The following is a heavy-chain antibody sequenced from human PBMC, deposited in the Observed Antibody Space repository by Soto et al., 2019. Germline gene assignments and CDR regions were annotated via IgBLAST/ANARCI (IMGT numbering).Heavy chain of an antibody. D-gene: IGHD3-10*01. CDR2: IRGSGGGT. J-gene: IGHJ1*01. Sequence: PGGSLRLSCTASGFTFSDYAMSWVRQAPGKGLEWVSGIRGSGGGTYYAGSVKGRFTISRDNSKNTLYLQLNSLRAEDTAVYYCVREFAPGSPHYAYWALRTLVPGSS. CDR3: VREFAPGSPHYAY. CDR1: GFTFSDYA. V-gene: IGHV3-23*01.